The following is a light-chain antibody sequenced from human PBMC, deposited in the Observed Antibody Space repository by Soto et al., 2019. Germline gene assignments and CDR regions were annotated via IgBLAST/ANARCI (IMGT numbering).Light chain of an antibody. CDR2: DAS. CDR1: ESIATY. J-gene: IGKJ5*01. Sequence: IVLTQSPASVSLSRGERATLSCRASESIATYVAWYQQRPGQAPRLLIYDASNRATGISARFSGSGSGTDFTLTISSLEPEDFALYYCQQRNTWPPITFGQGTRLE. CDR3: QQRNTWPPIT. V-gene: IGKV3-11*01.